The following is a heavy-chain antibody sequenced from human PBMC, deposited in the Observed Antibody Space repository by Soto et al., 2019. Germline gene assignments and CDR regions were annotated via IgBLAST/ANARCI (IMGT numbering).Heavy chain of an antibody. CDR2: INPNSGGT. V-gene: IGHV1-2*04. CDR3: ARSSIGYCSSTSCPGYYYYGMDF. J-gene: IGHJ6*02. D-gene: IGHD2-2*03. Sequence: QVQLVQSGAEVKKPGASVKVSCKASGYTFTGYYMHWVRQAPGQGLEWMGWINPNSGGTNYAQKFQGWVTMTRDTSISTAYMELSRLRSDDTAVYYCARSSIGYCSSTSCPGYYYYGMDFWGQGTTVTVSS. CDR1: GYTFTGYY.